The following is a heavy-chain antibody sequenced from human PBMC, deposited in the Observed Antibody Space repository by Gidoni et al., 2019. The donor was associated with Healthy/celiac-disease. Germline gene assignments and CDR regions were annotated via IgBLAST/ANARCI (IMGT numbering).Heavy chain of an antibody. CDR3: ARAYYYYDSSGLRPRYAAFDI. V-gene: IGHV3-30*04. J-gene: IGHJ3*02. CDR2: ISYDGSNK. CDR1: GFPFSSYA. D-gene: IGHD3-22*01. Sequence: QVQLVESGGGVVQPGRSLRLSCAASGFPFSSYAMHWVRQAPGKGLEWVAVISYDGSNKYYADSVKGRFTISRDNSKNTLYLQMNSLRAEDTAVYYCARAYYYYDSSGLRPRYAAFDIWGQGTMVTVSS.